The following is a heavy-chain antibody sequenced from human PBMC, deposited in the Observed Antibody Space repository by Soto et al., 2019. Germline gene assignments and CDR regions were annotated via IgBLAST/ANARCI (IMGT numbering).Heavy chain of an antibody. CDR2: FDPEDGET. CDR3: ATIGYDGYSSSRVQNWFDP. D-gene: IGHD6-13*01. V-gene: IGHV1-24*01. J-gene: IGHJ5*02. CDR1: GYTLTELS. Sequence: QVQLVQSGAEVKKPGASVKVSCKVSGYTLTELSMHWVRQAPGKGLEWMGGFDPEDGETIYAQKFQGRVTMTEDTSTDTAYMELSSLRSEDTAVYYCATIGYDGYSSSRVQNWFDPWGQGTLVTVSS.